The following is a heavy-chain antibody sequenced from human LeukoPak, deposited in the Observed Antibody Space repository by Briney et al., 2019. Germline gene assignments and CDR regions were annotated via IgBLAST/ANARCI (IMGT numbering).Heavy chain of an antibody. CDR1: GGTFSSYV. D-gene: IGHD1-26*01. CDR2: IIPILGIA. J-gene: IGHJ5*02. V-gene: IGHV1-69*04. CDR3: ARRLDVGAIDP. Sequence: SVKVSCKASGGTFSSYVISWVRQAPGQGLEWMGRIIPILGIANYAQKFQGRVTITADKSTSTAYMELSSLRSEDTAVYYCARRLDVGAIDPWGQGTLVTVSS.